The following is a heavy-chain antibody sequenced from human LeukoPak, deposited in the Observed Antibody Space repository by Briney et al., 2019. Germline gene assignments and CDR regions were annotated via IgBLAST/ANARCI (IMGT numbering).Heavy chain of an antibody. CDR2: IKNSGST. V-gene: IGHV4-34*01. J-gene: IGHJ3*02. CDR3: ARPPGVATRDAFDI. D-gene: IGHD5-12*01. Sequence: SETLSLTCAVYGGSFSGYYWSWIRQPPGKGLEWIGEIKNSGSTNYNPSLKSRVTISVDTTKNQFSLKLSSVTAGDTAVYYCARPPGVATRDAFDIWGQGTMVTVSS. CDR1: GGSFSGYY.